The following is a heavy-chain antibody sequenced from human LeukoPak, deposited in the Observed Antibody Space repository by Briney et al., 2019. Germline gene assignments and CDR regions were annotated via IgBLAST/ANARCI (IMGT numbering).Heavy chain of an antibody. CDR1: GFTFSSYE. CDR3: ASGITGKSWSDAFDI. V-gene: IGHV3-21*01. Sequence: GGSLRLSCAASGFTFSSYEMNWVRQAPGKGLEWVSSISSSSSYIYYADSVKGRFTISRDNAKNSLYLQMNSLRAEDTAVYYCASGITGKSWSDAFDIWGQGTMVTVSS. CDR2: ISSSSSYI. D-gene: IGHD1-20*01. J-gene: IGHJ3*02.